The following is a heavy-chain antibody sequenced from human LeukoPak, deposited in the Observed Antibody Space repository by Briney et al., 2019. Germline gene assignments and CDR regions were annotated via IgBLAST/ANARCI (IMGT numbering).Heavy chain of an antibody. J-gene: IGHJ3*02. D-gene: IGHD2-2*01. CDR2: ISGSGGST. Sequence: GGSLRLSCAASGFTFKDYAMSWVRQAPGKGLEWVSAISGSGGSTYYADSVKGRFTISRDNSKNKLYLQKNSLRAEDTAVYYCAKLGYQLLSAFDIWGQGTMVTVSS. V-gene: IGHV3-23*01. CDR1: GFTFKDYA. CDR3: AKLGYQLLSAFDI.